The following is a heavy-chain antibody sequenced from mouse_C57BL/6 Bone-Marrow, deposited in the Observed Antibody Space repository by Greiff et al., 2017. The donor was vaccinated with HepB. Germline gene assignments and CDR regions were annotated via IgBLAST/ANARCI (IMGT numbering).Heavy chain of an antibody. CDR3: ARTLYDYDGYYFDY. Sequence: VQLVESGPGLVAPSQSLSITCTVSGFSLTSYAISWVRQPPGKGLEWLGVIWTGGGTNYNSALKSRLSISKDNSKSQVFLKMNSLQTDDTARYYCARTLYDYDGYYFDYWGQGTTLTVSS. J-gene: IGHJ2*01. V-gene: IGHV2-9-1*01. CDR1: GFSLTSYA. CDR2: IWTGGGT. D-gene: IGHD2-4*01.